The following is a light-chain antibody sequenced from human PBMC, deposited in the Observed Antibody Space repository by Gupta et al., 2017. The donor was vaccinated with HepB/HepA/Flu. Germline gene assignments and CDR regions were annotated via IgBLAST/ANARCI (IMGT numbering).Light chain of an antibody. CDR1: NLGDKY. J-gene: IGLJ2*01. Sequence: SYELTQPPSVSVSPGQTASITCSGDNLGDKYAFWFQQKPGQSPVLVIYHDYKRPSGIPGRFSGSNSGNTATLTIGGTQALDEADDYCQAWDTNTAVFGGGTKLTVL. CDR2: HDY. V-gene: IGLV3-1*01. CDR3: QAWDTNTAV.